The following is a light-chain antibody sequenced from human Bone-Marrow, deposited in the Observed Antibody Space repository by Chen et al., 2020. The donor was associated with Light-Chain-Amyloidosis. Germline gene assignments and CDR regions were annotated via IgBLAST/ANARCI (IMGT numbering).Light chain of an antibody. CDR2: YVS. CDR3: SSYTSSSTLV. Sequence: QSALTQPASVSGSPGQSITISCTGTSSDVGGYNFVSWYQQHPGKAPKIMIYYVSNRPSGVSSRCSGSKSGNTASLTMSGLQAEEEADYYCSSYTSSSTLVFGGGTKLTVL. J-gene: IGLJ2*01. V-gene: IGLV2-14*01. CDR1: SSDVGGYNF.